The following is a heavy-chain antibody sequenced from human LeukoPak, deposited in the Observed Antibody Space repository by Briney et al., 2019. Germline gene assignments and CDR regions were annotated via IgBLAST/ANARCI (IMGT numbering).Heavy chain of an antibody. J-gene: IGHJ4*02. V-gene: IGHV4-39*01. CDR1: GCSISSSSYY. D-gene: IGHD1-26*01. CDR3: GHSGSYYLFDY. Sequence: PSETLSLTCTVSGCSISSSSYYWGWLRQPPGQGREWIGRFYYSGSTYYNPSLKSRVTISADTSKNLFSLKLRSVTAADTAVYYCGHSGSYYLFDYWGQGTPVTVSS. CDR2: FYYSGST.